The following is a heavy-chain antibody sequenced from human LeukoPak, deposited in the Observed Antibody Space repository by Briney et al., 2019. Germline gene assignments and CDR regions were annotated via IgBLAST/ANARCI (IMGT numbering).Heavy chain of an antibody. CDR3: ARKSRLELIYYYYGMDV. V-gene: IGHV4-34*01. J-gene: IGHJ6*02. CDR2: INHSGST. CDR1: GGSFSGYY. D-gene: IGHD3-16*01. Sequence: SETLSLTCAVYGGSFSGYYWSWIHQPPGKGLEWIGEINHSGSTNYNPSLKSRVTISVDTSKNQFSLKLSPVTAADTAVYYCARKSRLELIYYYYGMDVWGQGTTVTVSS.